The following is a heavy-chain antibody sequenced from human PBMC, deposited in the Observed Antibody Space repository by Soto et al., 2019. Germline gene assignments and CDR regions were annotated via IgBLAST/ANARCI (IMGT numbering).Heavy chain of an antibody. J-gene: IGHJ6*03. Sequence: GGSLRLSCAASGFTFSSYGMHWVRQAPGKGLEWVAVISYDGSNKYYADSVKGRFTISRDNSKNTLYLQMNSLRAEDTAVYYCAKDQALITPKGYYYYYYYMDVWGKGTTVTVSS. CDR2: ISYDGSNK. D-gene: IGHD3-22*01. CDR3: AKDQALITPKGYYYYYYYMDV. V-gene: IGHV3-30*18. CDR1: GFTFSSYG.